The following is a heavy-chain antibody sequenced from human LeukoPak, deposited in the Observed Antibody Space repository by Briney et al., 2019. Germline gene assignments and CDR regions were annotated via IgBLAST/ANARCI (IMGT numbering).Heavy chain of an antibody. CDR2: ISTSSSYI. J-gene: IGHJ5*02. CDR3: ARAPDWFDP. V-gene: IGHV3-21*01. Sequence: PGGSLRLSCAASGFTFSSYAMSWVRQAPGKGLEWVSSISTSSSYIYYADSVKGRFTISRDNAKNSLYLQMNSLRAEDTAVYYCARAPDWFDPWGQGTLVTVSS. CDR1: GFTFSSYA.